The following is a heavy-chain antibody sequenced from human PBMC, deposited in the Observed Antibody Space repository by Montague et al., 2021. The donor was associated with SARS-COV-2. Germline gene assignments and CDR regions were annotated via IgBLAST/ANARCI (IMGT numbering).Heavy chain of an antibody. Sequence: SETLSLTCTVSNASITTSNWWTWVRQAPGRGLEWVGEIHHSGTLNYNPSLKSLVTISVDTSKNHFSLNLNSVTAADTALYFCARGTRITVFGGVPLTTHSLESWGQGIMVTVSS. CDR2: IHHSGTL. CDR3: ARGTRITVFGGVPLTTHSLES. J-gene: IGHJ4*02. D-gene: IGHD3-16*01. CDR1: NASITTSNW. V-gene: IGHV4/OR15-8*01.